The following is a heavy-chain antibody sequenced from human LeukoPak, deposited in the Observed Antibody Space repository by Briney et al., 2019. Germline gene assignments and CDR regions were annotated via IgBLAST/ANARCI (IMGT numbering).Heavy chain of an antibody. CDR2: IYYSGST. D-gene: IGHD3-3*01. J-gene: IGHJ3*02. CDR3: ARGRSEYDFWSGYYGDAFDI. V-gene: IGHV4-59*08. Sequence: SETLSLTCTVSGGSISSYYWSWIRQPPGKGLEWIGYIYYSGSTNYNPSLKSRVTISVDTSKNQFSLKLSSVTAAGTAVYYCARGRSEYDFWSGYYGDAFDIWGQGTMVTVSS. CDR1: GGSISSYY.